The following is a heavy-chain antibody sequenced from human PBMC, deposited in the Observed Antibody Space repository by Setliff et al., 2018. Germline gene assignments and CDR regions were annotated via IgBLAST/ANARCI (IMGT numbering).Heavy chain of an antibody. CDR2: ISGYDGPS. CDR3: ARDRSRGPNYFDP. D-gene: IGHD1-7*01. CDR1: GYTFTSYG. V-gene: IGHV1-18*01. J-gene: IGHJ5*02. Sequence: ASVKVSCKASGYTFTSYGITWVRQAPGQGLEWIGWISGYDGPSNHVQKLQGRVIMTTDTSTNTAYMELRSLTSDDTAVYYCARDRSRGPNYFDPWGQGTQVTVSS.